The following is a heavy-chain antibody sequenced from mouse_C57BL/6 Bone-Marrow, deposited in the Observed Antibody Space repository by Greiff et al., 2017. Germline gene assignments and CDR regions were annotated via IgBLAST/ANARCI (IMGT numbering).Heavy chain of an antibody. CDR3: ARDITTVARFAY. J-gene: IGHJ3*01. CDR1: GYTFTSYG. V-gene: IGHV1-81*01. Sequence: QVQLKESGAELARPGASVKLSCQASGYTFTSYGISWVKQRTGQGLEWIGEIYPRSGTTYYNEKFKGKATLTADKSSSTAYMELLSLTSEDSAVYFCARDITTVARFAYWGQGTLVTVSA. CDR2: IYPRSGTT. D-gene: IGHD1-1*01.